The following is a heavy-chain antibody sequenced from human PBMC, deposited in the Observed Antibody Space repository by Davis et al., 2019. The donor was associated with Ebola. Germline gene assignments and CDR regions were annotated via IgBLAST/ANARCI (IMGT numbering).Heavy chain of an antibody. CDR3: ARYGGHYCSGGSCYLGNWFDP. V-gene: IGHV1-46*01. CDR2: INPSGGST. J-gene: IGHJ5*02. Sequence: ASVKVSCKASGYTFTSYDINWVRQATGQGLEWMGIINPSGGSTSYAQKFQGRVTMTRDTSTSTVYMELSSLRSEDTAVYYCARYGGHYCSGGSCYLGNWFDPWGQGTLVTVSS. CDR1: GYTFTSYD. D-gene: IGHD2-15*01.